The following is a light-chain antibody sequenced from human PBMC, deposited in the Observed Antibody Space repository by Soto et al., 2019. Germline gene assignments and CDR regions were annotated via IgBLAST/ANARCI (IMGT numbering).Light chain of an antibody. Sequence: QSVLAQPASVSGSPGQSITISCTGTSSDVGGYNYVSWYQQHPGKAPKLMIYEVSNRPSGVSNRFSGSKSGNTASLTISGLQAEDEADYYCSSYTSSSTRVFRTGTKVT. J-gene: IGLJ1*01. CDR3: SSYTSSSTRV. CDR1: SSDVGGYNY. V-gene: IGLV2-14*01. CDR2: EVS.